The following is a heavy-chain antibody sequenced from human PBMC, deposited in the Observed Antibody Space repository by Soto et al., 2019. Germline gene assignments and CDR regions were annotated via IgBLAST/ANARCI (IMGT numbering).Heavy chain of an antibody. CDR2: ISAYEVNT. V-gene: IGHV1-18*01. Sequence: ASVKVSGKASGYTFTGYDINWVRQATGQGLEWMGWISAYEVNTSYAQKIQGRVTMTTDTSTSTAYMELRSLRSADTAVYYCARDTNPADFFDYWGQGTLVTFSS. CDR3: ARDTNPADFFDY. D-gene: IGHD2-8*01. J-gene: IGHJ4*02. CDR1: GYTFTGYD.